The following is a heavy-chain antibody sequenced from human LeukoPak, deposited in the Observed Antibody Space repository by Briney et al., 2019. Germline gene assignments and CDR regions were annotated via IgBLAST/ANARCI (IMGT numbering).Heavy chain of an antibody. V-gene: IGHV4-4*07. CDR2: IYTSGST. D-gene: IGHD2-2*01. CDR3: ARASGYCSSTSCRAADYYYYYMDV. CDR1: GGSISSYY. J-gene: IGHJ6*03. Sequence: SETLSLTCTVSGGSISSYYWSWIRQPAGKGLEWIGRIYTSGSTNYNPSLKSRVTMSVDTSKNQFSLKLSSVTAADTAVYYCARASGYCSSTSCRAADYYYYYMDVWGKGTTVTVSS.